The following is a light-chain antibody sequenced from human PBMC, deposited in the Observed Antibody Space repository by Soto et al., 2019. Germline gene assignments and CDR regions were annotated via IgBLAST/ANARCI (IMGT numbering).Light chain of an antibody. CDR3: QQDYNLPPWT. J-gene: IGKJ1*01. V-gene: IGKV3D-7*01. CDR2: GAS. Sequence: PGESFTLSCGASQSVSSSYLTWYQQKPGQAPRLLIYGASTRATSIPARFSGSGSGTDFTLTIRSLQPEDFAVYYCQQDYNLPPWTCGQGTMVDIK. CDR1: QSVSSSY.